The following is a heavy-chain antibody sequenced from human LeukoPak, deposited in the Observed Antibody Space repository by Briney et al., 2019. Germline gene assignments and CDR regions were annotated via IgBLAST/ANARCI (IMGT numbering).Heavy chain of an antibody. J-gene: IGHJ4*02. D-gene: IGHD5-12*01. V-gene: IGHV3-74*01. CDR1: GFTFSSYW. CDR2: INSDGSST. Sequence: GGSLRLSCAASGFTFSSYWMPWVRQAPGKGLVWASRINSDGSSTSYADSVKGRFTISRDNSKNTLYLQMNSLRAEDTAVYYCARDSVDIVATILDYWGQGTLVTVSS. CDR3: ARDSVDIVATILDY.